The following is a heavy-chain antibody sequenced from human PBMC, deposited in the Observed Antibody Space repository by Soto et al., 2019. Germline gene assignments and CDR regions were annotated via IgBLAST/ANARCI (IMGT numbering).Heavy chain of an antibody. Sequence: QVQLQESGPGLVEPSGTLSLTCAVSGGSISSDNWWTWVRQPPGEGLEWIGEIHPNGRTNYKPSLKSRITISVDKSENQFSLWLTSVTAADTALYYCATRYCIHTTCYVYWGQGTLVTVS. CDR3: ATRYCIHTTCYVY. CDR2: IHPNGRT. CDR1: GGSISSDNW. J-gene: IGHJ4*02. V-gene: IGHV4-4*02. D-gene: IGHD2-2*01.